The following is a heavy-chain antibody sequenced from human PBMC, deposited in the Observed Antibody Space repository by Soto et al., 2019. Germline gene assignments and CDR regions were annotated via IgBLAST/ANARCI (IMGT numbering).Heavy chain of an antibody. V-gene: IGHV6-1*01. J-gene: IGHJ6*03. CDR1: GDSVSSNSAA. CDR3: SRTSSLQWYYTDG. Sequence: SQTLSLTCVISGDSVSSNSAAWNWIRQSTSRGLEWLGRTYYRSRWYNDYAVSVRSRITVNADTSKNQFSLHLNSVTPEDTAVYFWSRTSSLQWYYTDGWDKGTSVTVSS. CDR2: TYYRSRWYN. D-gene: IGHD6-19*01.